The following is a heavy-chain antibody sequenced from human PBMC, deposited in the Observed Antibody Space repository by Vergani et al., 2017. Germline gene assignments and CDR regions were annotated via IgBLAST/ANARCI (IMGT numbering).Heavy chain of an antibody. CDR1: GYTFTNYY. V-gene: IGHV1-46*01. D-gene: IGHD2-2*01. CDR3: ARDGRYCSSTSCYVGRDWFDR. J-gene: IGHJ5*02. CDR2: INPSGGST. Sequence: QVLLVQSGAEVKKPGASVRVSCKTSGYTFTNYYMHWVRQAPGQGLEWMGIINPSGGSTSYAQKFQGRVTMTRDTSTSTVYMELSSLRSEDTAVYYCARDGRYCSSTSCYVGRDWFDRWGQETLVTVSS.